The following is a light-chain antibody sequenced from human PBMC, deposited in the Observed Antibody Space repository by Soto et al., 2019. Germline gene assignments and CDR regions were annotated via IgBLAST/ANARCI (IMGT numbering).Light chain of an antibody. Sequence: DIPMTQSPSTMSASVGDRVTITCRASRSISDWLAWYQQKPGKAPELLIFDASSLKSGVPSRFSGSGSGAEFTLTISRLRPDDVATYYCLQYSSHSWTFGQGTKVDIK. J-gene: IGKJ1*01. CDR2: DAS. CDR1: RSISDW. CDR3: LQYSSHSWT. V-gene: IGKV1-5*01.